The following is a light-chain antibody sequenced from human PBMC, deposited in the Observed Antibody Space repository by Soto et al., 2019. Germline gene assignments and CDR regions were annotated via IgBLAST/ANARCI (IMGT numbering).Light chain of an antibody. J-gene: IGLJ3*02. Sequence: QSALTQPPSASGSPGQSVTISCTGTSSDVGGYDYVSWYQQHPGKAPKLMIYEGTKRPSGVPDRFSGSKSGNTASLTVSGLQAEDEADYYCSSYAGTNNLLFGGGTKLTVL. V-gene: IGLV2-8*01. CDR3: SSYAGTNNLL. CDR2: EGT. CDR1: SSDVGGYDY.